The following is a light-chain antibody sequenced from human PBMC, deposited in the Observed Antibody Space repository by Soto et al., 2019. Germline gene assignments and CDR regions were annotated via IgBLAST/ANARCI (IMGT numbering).Light chain of an antibody. Sequence: EILLTQSPGTLSLSPGERATLSCRASQSVTRNYLAWYQQKPGQAPRLLIYGASSRASGIPDRFSGSGSGTDFTLTISRLEPEDFAVYYCQQHGTSPITFGQGTRLEI. CDR3: QQHGTSPIT. V-gene: IGKV3-20*01. J-gene: IGKJ5*01. CDR1: QSVTRNY. CDR2: GAS.